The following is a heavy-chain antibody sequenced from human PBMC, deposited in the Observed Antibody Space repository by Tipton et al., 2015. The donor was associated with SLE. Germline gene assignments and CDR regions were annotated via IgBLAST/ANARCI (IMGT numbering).Heavy chain of an antibody. CDR3: ARGPYYYMDV. Sequence: TLSLTCTVSGGSIRSSTYYWGWIRQPPGKGLEWIGSLDYSGSTYYNPSLKSRVTISVDTSRNQCSLNLTSVTAADTAVYYCARGPYYYMDVWGKGTTVTVSS. V-gene: IGHV4-39*07. CDR2: LDYSGST. J-gene: IGHJ6*03. CDR1: GGSIRSSTYY.